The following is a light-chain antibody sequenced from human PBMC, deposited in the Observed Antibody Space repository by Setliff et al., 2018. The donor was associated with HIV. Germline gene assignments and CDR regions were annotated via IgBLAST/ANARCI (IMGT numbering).Light chain of an antibody. CDR3: AAWDAGLSVYV. Sequence: QSALFQPPSLSGAPGQRVTISCSGTTSNIGRTTVNWYQHFEGTAPNLLIFGDDQRPSGVPDRFSASKSGTSASLHISGLESDDEAHYYCAAWDAGLSVYVFGPGTKVT. V-gene: IGLV1-44*01. CDR2: GDD. J-gene: IGLJ1*01. CDR1: TSNIGRTT.